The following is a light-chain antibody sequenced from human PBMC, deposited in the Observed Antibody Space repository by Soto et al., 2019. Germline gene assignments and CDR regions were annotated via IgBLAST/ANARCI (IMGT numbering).Light chain of an antibody. V-gene: IGLV2-23*01. Sequence: QSALTQPASVSGSPGQSITISCTGTSSDVGSYNLVSWYQQHPGKAPKLMIFEGSKRPSGLSNRFSGSKSGNTASLTISGLQAEDEADYYCCSYAGSITYVFGTGTKVTVL. CDR1: SSDVGSYNL. CDR2: EGS. CDR3: CSYAGSITYV. J-gene: IGLJ1*01.